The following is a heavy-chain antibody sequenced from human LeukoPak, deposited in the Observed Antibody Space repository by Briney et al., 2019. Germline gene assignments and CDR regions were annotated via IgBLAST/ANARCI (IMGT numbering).Heavy chain of an antibody. CDR2: IYYSGST. V-gene: IGHV4-59*08. J-gene: IGHJ4*02. D-gene: IGHD6-19*01. Sequence: SETLSLTCTVSGGSISSYYWSWIRQPPGKGLEWIGYIYYSGSTNYNPSLKSRVTISVDTSKNQFSLKLSSVTAADTAVYYCARQRLYSGGWYGGGYFDYWGQGTLVTVSS. CDR3: ARQRLYSGGWYGGGYFDY. CDR1: GGSISSYY.